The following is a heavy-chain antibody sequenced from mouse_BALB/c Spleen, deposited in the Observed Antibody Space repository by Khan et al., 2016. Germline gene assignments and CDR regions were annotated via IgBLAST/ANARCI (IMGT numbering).Heavy chain of an antibody. D-gene: IGHD2-3*01. J-gene: IGHJ3*01. CDR2: ITYSGIT. CDR3: AYGGYYAWVPY. CDR1: GYSITSDYA. V-gene: IGHV3-2*02. Sequence: QLEEPGPGLVKPSQSLSLTCTVTGYSITSDYAWNWIRQFPGNKLERIAYITYSGITSYNPSLKSRISTTRDTSKNQFSLQLIYVSTEVTPTSCCAYGGYYAWVPYWGQGTLVAVSA.